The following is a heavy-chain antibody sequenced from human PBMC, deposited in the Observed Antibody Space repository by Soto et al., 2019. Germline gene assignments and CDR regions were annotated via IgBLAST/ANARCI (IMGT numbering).Heavy chain of an antibody. Sequence: PSGALSVIFSVSGYSISSVCFWGWIRQPPGKGLEWIANMYHDGNTHYNPSLKSRVTMSVDTSKNQFSLKLNSVTAADTAVYYSARESYSAYHRYEDWGQGSRATVS. J-gene: IGHJ4*02. D-gene: IGHD1-26*01. CDR2: MYHDGNT. CDR3: ARESYSAYHRYED. V-gene: IGHV4-38-2*02. CDR1: GYSISSVCF.